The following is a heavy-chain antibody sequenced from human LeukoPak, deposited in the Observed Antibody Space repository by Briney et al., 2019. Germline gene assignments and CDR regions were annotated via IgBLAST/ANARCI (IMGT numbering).Heavy chain of an antibody. Sequence: PGGSLRLSCAASGFTFSSYAMSWVRQAPGKGLEWVSGIRAGGGSTYYADSVKGRFTISRDNSKNTLYLQMNSLRAEDTAVYYCAKDKIAVAGRGLDYWGQGTLVTVSS. CDR3: AKDKIAVAGRGLDY. CDR1: GFTFSSYA. D-gene: IGHD6-19*01. V-gene: IGHV3-23*01. J-gene: IGHJ4*02. CDR2: IRAGGGST.